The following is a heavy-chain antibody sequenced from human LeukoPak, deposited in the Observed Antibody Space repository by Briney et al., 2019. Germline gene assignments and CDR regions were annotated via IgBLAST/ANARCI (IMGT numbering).Heavy chain of an antibody. D-gene: IGHD6-19*01. CDR3: AREAYSSGLY. J-gene: IGHJ4*02. CDR2: TYYRSKWYN. V-gene: IGHV6-1*01. CDR1: GDSVSGNRVA. Sequence: SQTLSLTCAISGDSVSGNRVAWNWIRQSPSRGLEWLGRTYYRSKWYNDFAPSVKSRITIKPDTSKNQFSLQLSSVTPEDTAVYYCAREAYSSGLYWGQGTLVTVSS.